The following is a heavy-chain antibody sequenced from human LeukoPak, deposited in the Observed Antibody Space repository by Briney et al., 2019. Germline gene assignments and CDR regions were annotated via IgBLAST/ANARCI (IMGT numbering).Heavy chain of an antibody. Sequence: GGSLRLSCAVSGFTFRSYAMKWVRQAPGKGLEWVSAITADGSSTHYTISVKGRFIISRDTPKNTLYLQMNNLRAEDTAVYYCAVCHWHSSGCRNDYWGQGTLVTVSS. J-gene: IGHJ4*02. CDR3: AVCHWHSSGCRNDY. CDR2: ITADGSST. D-gene: IGHD6-19*01. CDR1: GFTFRSYA. V-gene: IGHV3-23*01.